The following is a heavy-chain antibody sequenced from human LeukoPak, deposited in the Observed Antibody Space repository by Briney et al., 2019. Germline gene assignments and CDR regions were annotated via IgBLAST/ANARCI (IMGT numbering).Heavy chain of an antibody. CDR2: INHSGST. J-gene: IGHJ4*02. CDR3: ARDRNDYGGYYYFDY. Sequence: PSEALSLTCAVYGGSFSGYYWSWIRQPPGKGLEWIGEINHSGSTNYNPSLKSRVTISVDTSKNQFSLKLSSVTAADTAVYYCARDRNDYGGYYYFDYWGQGTLVTVSS. D-gene: IGHD4-23*01. V-gene: IGHV4-34*01. CDR1: GGSFSGYY.